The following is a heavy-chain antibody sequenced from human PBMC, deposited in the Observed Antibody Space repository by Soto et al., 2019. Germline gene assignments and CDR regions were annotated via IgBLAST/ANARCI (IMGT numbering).Heavy chain of an antibody. CDR2: IYYSACT. D-gene: IGHD1-26*01. J-gene: IGHJ4*02. V-gene: IGHV4-31*03. Sequence: QVQLQESGPGLVRPSQTLSLTCTVSGGSISSGDYYWTWIRQHTGKGLEWIAYIYYSACTFYNPSLKSRLTISIDTSNNPFSLNLSSVTAAATAVYYCARLRSVGAPTADYWGQGTLVTVSS. CDR1: GGSISSGDYY. CDR3: ARLRSVGAPTADY.